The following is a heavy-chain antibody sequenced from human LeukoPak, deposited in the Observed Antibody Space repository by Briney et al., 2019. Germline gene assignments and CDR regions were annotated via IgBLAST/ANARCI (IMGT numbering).Heavy chain of an antibody. CDR3: SRENGAFSPFGY. CDR1: GGSISNTNW. D-gene: IGHD2-8*01. CDR2: ISLTGLT. Sequence: SETLSLTCGVSGGSISNTNWWSWLRQPPGQGLEWIGEISLTGLTHYNPSLESRITVSLDKSKNQLSLNLTSVTAADTAVYYCSRENGAFSPFGYWGQGTLVTVLS. V-gene: IGHV4-4*02. J-gene: IGHJ4*02.